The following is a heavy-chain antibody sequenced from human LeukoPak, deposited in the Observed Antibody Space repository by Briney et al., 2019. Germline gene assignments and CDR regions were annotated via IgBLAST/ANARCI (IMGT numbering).Heavy chain of an antibody. V-gene: IGHV4-4*07. CDR3: ARIGITGTISSGLVDY. CDR1: GGSISSYY. Sequence: SETLSLTCTVYGGSISSYYWSWIRQPAGKGLEWIGRIASRGTTNYNPSLKSRAAMSVDTSKNQFSLKLSSVTAADTAVYYCARIGITGTISSGLVDYWGQGTLVTVSS. D-gene: IGHD1-7*01. J-gene: IGHJ4*02. CDR2: IASRGTT.